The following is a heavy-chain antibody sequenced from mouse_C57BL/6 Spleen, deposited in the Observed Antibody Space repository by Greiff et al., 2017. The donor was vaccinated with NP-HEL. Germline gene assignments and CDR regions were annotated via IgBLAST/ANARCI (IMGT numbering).Heavy chain of an antibody. D-gene: IGHD2-5*01. Sequence: EVQLQQSGPELVKPGASVKISCKASGYSFTGYYMNWVKQSPEKSLEWIGEINPSTGGTTYNQKFKAKATLTVDKSSSTAYMQLKSLTSEDSAVYYCAAGSNPWFAYWGQGTLVTVSA. CDR1: GYSFTGYY. J-gene: IGHJ3*01. V-gene: IGHV1-42*01. CDR2: INPSTGGT. CDR3: AAGSNPWFAY.